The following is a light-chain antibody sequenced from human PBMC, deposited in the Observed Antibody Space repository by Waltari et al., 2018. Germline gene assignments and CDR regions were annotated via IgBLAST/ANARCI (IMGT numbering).Light chain of an antibody. Sequence: SYELTQSPSVSLSPGQTARIPCSGAALPQKYAYWYQKNPGQAPVLIIFKDRERPSGIPERFSGSTSGTTVTLTITGVQAEDEADYYCLSPETRGSWVFGGGTKLTVL. CDR1: ALPQKY. V-gene: IGLV3-25*03. J-gene: IGLJ2*01. CDR2: KDR. CDR3: LSPETRGSWV.